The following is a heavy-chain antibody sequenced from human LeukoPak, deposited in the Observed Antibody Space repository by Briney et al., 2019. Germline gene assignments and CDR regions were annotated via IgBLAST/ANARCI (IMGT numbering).Heavy chain of an antibody. CDR1: GGSISSYY. D-gene: IGHD3-10*01. V-gene: IGHV4-59*08. CDR2: IYYSGST. J-gene: IGHJ6*02. Sequence: PSETLSLTCTVSGGSISSYYWSWIRQPPGKGLEWIGYIYYSGSTNYNPSLKSRVTISVDTSKNQFSPKLSSVTAADTAVYYCARLEMVRGVINYYYYGMDVWGQGTTVTVSS. CDR3: ARLEMVRGVINYYYYGMDV.